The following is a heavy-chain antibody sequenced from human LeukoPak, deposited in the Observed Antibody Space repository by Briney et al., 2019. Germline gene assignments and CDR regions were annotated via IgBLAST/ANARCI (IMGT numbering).Heavy chain of an antibody. CDR1: GFTFDAYA. Sequence: GGSLRLSCAASGFTFDAYAMHWVRQAPGKGLEWVSLISGDGGSTYYADSVKGRFTISRDNSKNSLYLQMNSLRTEDTALYYCAKDEGYYYGSGSYLRYWGQGTLVTVSS. J-gene: IGHJ4*02. V-gene: IGHV3-43*02. CDR2: ISGDGGST. D-gene: IGHD3-10*01. CDR3: AKDEGYYYGSGSYLRY.